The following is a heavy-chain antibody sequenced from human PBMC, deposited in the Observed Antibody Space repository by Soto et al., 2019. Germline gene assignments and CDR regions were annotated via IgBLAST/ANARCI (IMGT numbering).Heavy chain of an antibody. CDR3: ARSQGSSTSLEIYDYYCYGMDD. CDR2: IIPISDTT. CDR1: GGTFSSYA. V-gene: IGHV1-69*01. D-gene: IGHD2-2*01. J-gene: IGHJ6*02. Sequence: QVQLVQSGAEVKKPGSSVKVSCKASGGTFSSYAISWVRQAPGQGLEWMGGIIPISDTTNYAQKFQGRVTITADESTSTGYMELSSLRSEDTAVYYCARSQGSSTSLEIYDYYCYGMDDWGQGTTVTVCS.